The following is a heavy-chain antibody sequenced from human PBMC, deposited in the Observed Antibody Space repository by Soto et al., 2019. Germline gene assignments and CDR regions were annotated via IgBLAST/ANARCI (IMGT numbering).Heavy chain of an antibody. CDR1: GFTFTSSA. CDR3: AAERIAAAGDYFDY. V-gene: IGHV1-58*01. D-gene: IGHD6-13*01. CDR2: IVVGSGNT. J-gene: IGHJ4*02. Sequence: GASVKVSCKASGFTFTSSAVQWVRQARGQRLEWIGWIVVGSGNTNYAQKFQERVTITRDMSTSTAYMELSSLRPEDTAVYYCAAERIAAAGDYFDYWGQGTLVTVSS.